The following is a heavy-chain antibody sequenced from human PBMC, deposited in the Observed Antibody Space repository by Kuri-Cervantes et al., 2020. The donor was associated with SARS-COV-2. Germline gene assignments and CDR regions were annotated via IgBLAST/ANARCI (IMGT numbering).Heavy chain of an antibody. Sequence: GESLKISCAASGFTFSSYAMHWVRQAPGKGLEWVAVISYDGSNKYYADSVKGRFTISRDNSKNTLYLQMNSLRAEDTAVYHCAKDRYCSSTSCFSWFDPWGQGTLVTDSS. CDR3: AKDRYCSSTSCFSWFDP. D-gene: IGHD2-2*01. V-gene: IGHV3-30-3*01. CDR2: ISYDGSNK. J-gene: IGHJ5*02. CDR1: GFTFSSYA.